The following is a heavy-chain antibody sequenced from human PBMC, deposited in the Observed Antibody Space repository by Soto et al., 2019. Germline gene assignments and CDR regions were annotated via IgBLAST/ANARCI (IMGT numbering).Heavy chain of an antibody. CDR3: ARDRDDCSGGSCYSGWYFDL. D-gene: IGHD2-15*01. CDR2: IIPILGIA. V-gene: IGHV1-69*08. CDR1: GGTFSSYT. J-gene: IGHJ2*01. Sequence: QVQLVQSGAEVKKPGSSVKVSCKASGGTFSSYTISWVRQAPGQGLEWMGRIIPILGIANYAQKFQGRVPITPDNSTSKTHLEMTSLRSEDTAVYYCARDRDDCSGGSCYSGWYFDLWGRGTLVTVSS.